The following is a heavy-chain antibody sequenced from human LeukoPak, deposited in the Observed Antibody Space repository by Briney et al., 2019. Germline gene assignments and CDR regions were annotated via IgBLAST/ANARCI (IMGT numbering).Heavy chain of an antibody. CDR2: FSGMGGST. Sequence: GGSRSPSWAAPGLTFSSYPMSGVRQPPGKGLRGAPAFSGMGGSTYYADSVKGRFTISRDNSKNTLYLQMNSLRAEDTAVYYCAKVSGSPLEGWFGELFGAFDIWGQGTMVTVSS. D-gene: IGHD3-10*01. CDR3: AKVSGSPLEGWFGELFGAFDI. J-gene: IGHJ3*02. CDR1: GLTFSSYP. V-gene: IGHV3-23*01.